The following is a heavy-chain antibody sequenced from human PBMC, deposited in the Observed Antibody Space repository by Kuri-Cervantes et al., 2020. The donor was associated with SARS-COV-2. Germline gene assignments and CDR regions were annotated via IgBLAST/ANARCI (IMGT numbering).Heavy chain of an antibody. D-gene: IGHD5-12*01. CDR3: ARDANYGSRLPRKFDY. CDR1: GFTFSSYS. CDR2: ISSGSSTI. Sequence: LSLTCAASGFTFSSYSMNWVRQAPGKGLEWVSYISSGSSTIYYADSVKGRFTISRDNAKNSLYLQMNSLRDEDTAVYYCARDANYGSRLPRKFDYWGQGTLVTVSS. J-gene: IGHJ4*02. V-gene: IGHV3-48*02.